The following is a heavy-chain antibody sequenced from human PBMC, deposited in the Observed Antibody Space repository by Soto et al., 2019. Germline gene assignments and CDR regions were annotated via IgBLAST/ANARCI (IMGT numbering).Heavy chain of an antibody. V-gene: IGHV1-69*01. Sequence: QVQLVQSGAEVKKPGSSVKVSCKASGGTFSSYAISWVRQAPGQGLEWMGGIIPIFGTANYAQKFQGRVTITADESTSTAYMELSSLRSEDTAVYYCAHDSWYSEMDYYYYGMDVWGQGTTVTVSS. J-gene: IGHJ6*02. CDR2: IIPIFGTA. CDR1: GGTFSSYA. D-gene: IGHD6-13*01. CDR3: AHDSWYSEMDYYYYGMDV.